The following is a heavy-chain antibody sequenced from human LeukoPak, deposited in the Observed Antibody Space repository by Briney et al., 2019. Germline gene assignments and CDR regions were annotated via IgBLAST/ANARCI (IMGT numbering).Heavy chain of an antibody. CDR3: ARHVLGAFDI. CDR1: GGSISSSSYY. J-gene: IGHJ3*02. D-gene: IGHD4/OR15-4a*01. Sequence: SETLSLTCTVSGGSISSSSYYWGLIRQPPGKGLEWIGSIYYSGSTYYNPSLKSRVTISVDTSKNQFSLKLSSVTAADTAVYYCARHVLGAFDIWGQGTMVTVSS. V-gene: IGHV4-39*01. CDR2: IYYSGST.